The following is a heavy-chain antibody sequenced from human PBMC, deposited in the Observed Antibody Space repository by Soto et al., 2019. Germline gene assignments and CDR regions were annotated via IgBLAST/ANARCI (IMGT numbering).Heavy chain of an antibody. V-gene: IGHV3-30*18. D-gene: IGHD4-17*01. Sequence: QVQLVESGGGVVQPGRSLRLSCAASGFTFSSYGMHWVRQAPGKGLEWVAVISYDGSNKYYADSVKGRFTISRDNSKNTLYLQMNCLRAEDTAVYYCAKERRGYGDLYWYFDLWGRGTLVTVSS. CDR3: AKERRGYGDLYWYFDL. CDR2: ISYDGSNK. J-gene: IGHJ2*01. CDR1: GFTFSSYG.